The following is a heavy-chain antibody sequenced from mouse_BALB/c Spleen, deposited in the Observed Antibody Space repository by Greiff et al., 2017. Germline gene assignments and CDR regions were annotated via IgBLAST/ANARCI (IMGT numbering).Heavy chain of an antibody. CDR3: ARGGYYRYDEAWFAY. CDR2: ISSGGGST. CDR1: GFAFSSYD. J-gene: IGHJ3*01. Sequence: EVQVVESGGGLVKPGGSLKLSCAASGFAFSSYDMSWVRQTPEKRLEWVAYISSGGGSTYYPDTVKGRFTISRDNAKNTLYLQMSSLKSEDTAMYYCARGGYYRYDEAWFAYWGQGTLVTVSA. D-gene: IGHD2-14*01. V-gene: IGHV5-12-1*01.